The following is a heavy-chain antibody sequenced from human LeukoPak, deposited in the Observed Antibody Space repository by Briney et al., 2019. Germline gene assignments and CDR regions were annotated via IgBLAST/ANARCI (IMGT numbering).Heavy chain of an antibody. CDR1: GFTFSTDA. CDR3: VKDQWDN. D-gene: IGHD6-19*01. V-gene: IGHV3-23*01. Sequence: GGSLRLSCAASGFTFSTDAMSWVRQAPGKGLEWVSAISGGDSNKYYADSVKGRFTISGDNSIDTLYLQMDSLRAEDTAVYYCVKDQWDNWGQGTLVTVSS. J-gene: IGHJ4*02. CDR2: ISGGDSNK.